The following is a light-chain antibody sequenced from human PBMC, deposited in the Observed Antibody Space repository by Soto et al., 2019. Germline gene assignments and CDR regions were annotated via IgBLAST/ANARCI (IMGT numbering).Light chain of an antibody. Sequence: QSVLTQTPSVSGAAGQRVTISCTGSSSNIGEGYDINWYQHLQGSAPKLLVSSNNNRPSGVPDRFSGSKSGTSASLAITGLQAEDEADYYCQSYDSSLSAYVFGTGTKLTVL. CDR3: QSYDSSLSAYV. CDR2: SNN. J-gene: IGLJ1*01. V-gene: IGLV1-40*01. CDR1: SSNIGEGYD.